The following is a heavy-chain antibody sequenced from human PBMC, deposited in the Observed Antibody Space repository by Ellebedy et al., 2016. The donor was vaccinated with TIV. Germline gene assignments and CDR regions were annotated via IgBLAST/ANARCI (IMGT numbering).Heavy chain of an antibody. CDR2: ISGSGDST. CDR1: GFTFSSYA. J-gene: IGHJ4*02. V-gene: IGHV3-23*01. Sequence: GESLKISCTASGFTFSSYAMSWVRQAPGEGLEWVSAISGSGDSTYYADSVKGRFTVSRDNPKSTVYLQMNSLRAEDTALYFCARGKGPGSFLVDFWGQGTLVTVSS. CDR3: ARGKGPGSFLVDF.